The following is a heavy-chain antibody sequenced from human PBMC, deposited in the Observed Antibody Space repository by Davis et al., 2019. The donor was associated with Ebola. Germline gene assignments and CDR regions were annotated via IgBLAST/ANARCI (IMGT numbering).Heavy chain of an antibody. CDR1: GFTFSTFW. CDR3: TKFSPLCTERSCYFKYYGMDV. CDR2: IKSKTDGGAE. J-gene: IGHJ6*02. Sequence: GEFLKIPFVASGFTFSTFWMSWVRQAPGKGLEWVARIKSKTDGGAEDYAAAVSDRFTIPRDDSKNTLYLQLNSLKTEDTAVYFCTKFSPLCTERSCYFKYYGMDVWGQGTTVTVSS. V-gene: IGHV3-15*01. D-gene: IGHD2-15*01.